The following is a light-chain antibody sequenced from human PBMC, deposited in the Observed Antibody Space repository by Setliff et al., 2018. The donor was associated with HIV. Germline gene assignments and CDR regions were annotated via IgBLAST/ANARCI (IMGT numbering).Light chain of an antibody. Sequence: LTQPASVSGSPGQSITLSCTGTSSDVGSYTFVSWYQQHPGRAPKLMIYDVTTRPSGVSDRFSGSKSGNTASLTISGLQTEDEADYYCCSYTSSLTYVFGTGTKVTVL. V-gene: IGLV2-14*03. J-gene: IGLJ1*01. CDR2: DVT. CDR3: CSYTSSLTYV. CDR1: SSDVGSYTF.